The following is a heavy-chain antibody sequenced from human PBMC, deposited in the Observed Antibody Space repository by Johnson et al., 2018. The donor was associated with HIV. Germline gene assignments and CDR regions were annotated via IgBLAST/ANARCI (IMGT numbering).Heavy chain of an antibody. V-gene: IGHV3-11*04. CDR3: ARPGMAVAAAPDDDAFDI. Sequence: QVQLVESGGALIQPWGSLRLSCAASGFTFSDYYMSWIRQAPGKGLEWVSYISSNGSTIYYADSVKGRFTISRDNAKNSLCLQMNSLRAEDTAVYYCARPGMAVAAAPDDDAFDIWGQGTMVTVSS. CDR1: GFTFSDYY. CDR2: ISSNGSTI. J-gene: IGHJ3*02. D-gene: IGHD6-19*01.